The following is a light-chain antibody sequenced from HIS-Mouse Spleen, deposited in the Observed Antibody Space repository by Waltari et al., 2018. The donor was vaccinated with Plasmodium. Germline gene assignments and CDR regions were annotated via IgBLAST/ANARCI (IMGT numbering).Light chain of an antibody. V-gene: IGLV1-44*01. CDR3: AAWDDSLNGPV. CDR2: SNN. Sequence: QSVLTQPPSASGTPGQRVTISCSGSSSNIGSNTVNWYQQLPGTAPNLPIFSNNQRPSGVPDRFSGSNAGTSASLAISGLQSEDEADYYCAAWDDSLNGPVFGGGTKLTVL. CDR1: SSNIGSNT. J-gene: IGLJ2*01.